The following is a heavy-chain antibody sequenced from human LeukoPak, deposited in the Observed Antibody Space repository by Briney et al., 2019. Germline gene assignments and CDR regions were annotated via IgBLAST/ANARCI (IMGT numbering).Heavy chain of an antibody. V-gene: IGHV3-30*04. J-gene: IGHJ4*02. CDR2: ISCDGSNI. CDR3: AKGGKWDVTPFDY. D-gene: IGHD1-26*01. Sequence: GRSLRLSCAASGFTFSSYAMHWVRQAPGKGLEWVAVISCDGSNIYYADSVKGRFTISRDNSKNTLYLQVNSLRAEDTAVYYCAKGGKWDVTPFDYWGQGTLVTVSS. CDR1: GFTFSSYA.